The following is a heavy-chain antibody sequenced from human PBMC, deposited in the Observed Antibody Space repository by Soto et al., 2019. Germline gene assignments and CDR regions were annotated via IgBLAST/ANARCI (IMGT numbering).Heavy chain of an antibody. CDR3: ARGGGVGVAGSAAFDM. V-gene: IGHV1-2*02. CDR1: GYPVTAYY. CDR2: INPATGAA. D-gene: IGHD3-3*01. J-gene: IGHJ3*02. Sequence: QLHLVQSGAVVKKPGASVTVSCSASGYPVTAYYMHWVRQAPGRGLEGMGGINPATGAAKYTQTFQGRVTMPRDTSPSTVFMELSGLTSEDTAGFYCARGGGVGVAGSAAFDMWGQGTLVTVSS.